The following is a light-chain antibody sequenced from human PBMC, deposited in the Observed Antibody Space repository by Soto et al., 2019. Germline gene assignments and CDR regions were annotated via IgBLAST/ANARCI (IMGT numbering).Light chain of an antibody. J-gene: IGKJ5*01. V-gene: IGKV1-9*01. Sequence: DIQLTQSPSLLSASVGDRVTITCLASQDISSSLAWYQQKSGKAPKPLIYDASTLQSGVPSRFSGSGSGTEFSLTINSLQPEDFATYYCQKLNTFPLTFGQGTRLEI. CDR3: QKLNTFPLT. CDR2: DAS. CDR1: QDISSS.